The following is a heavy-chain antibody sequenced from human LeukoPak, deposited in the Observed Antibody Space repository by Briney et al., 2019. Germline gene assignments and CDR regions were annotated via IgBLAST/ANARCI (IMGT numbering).Heavy chain of an antibody. V-gene: IGHV4-61*08. Sequence: PSETLSLTCTVSGGSISSGGYYWSWIRQPPGKGLEWIGYIYYSGTTNYNPSLKSRVTISVDTPESQFSLKLNSVTAADTAVYYCARSGGYSSPQNYWGQGTLVTVSS. CDR1: GGSISSGGYY. CDR3: ARSGGYSSPQNY. D-gene: IGHD6-19*01. J-gene: IGHJ4*02. CDR2: IYYSGTT.